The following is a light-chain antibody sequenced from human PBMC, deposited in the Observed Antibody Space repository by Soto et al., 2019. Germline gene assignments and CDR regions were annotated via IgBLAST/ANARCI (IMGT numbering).Light chain of an antibody. CDR1: SSDIGAGYD. V-gene: IGLV1-40*01. CDR2: SNI. CDR3: QSCDSSLGGSKGV. J-gene: IGLJ3*02. Sequence: QSVLTQPPSMSGSPGQRVTISCTGTSSDIGAGYDVHWYQQFPGTAPKLLIYSNINRPSGVPDRFSGSKSGTSASLAITGLPAEEEADYYCQSCDSSLGGSKGVFGGGTTLTVL.